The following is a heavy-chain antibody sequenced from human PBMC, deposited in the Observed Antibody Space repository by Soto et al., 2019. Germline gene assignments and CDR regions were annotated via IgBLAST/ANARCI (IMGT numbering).Heavy chain of an antibody. CDR2: IYYSGST. CDR3: ARTDTATVKGYYYYYGMDV. Sequence: SETLSLTCTVSGGSISSSSYYWGWIRQPPGKGLEWIGSIYYSGSTYYNPSLKSRVTISVDTSKNQFSLKLSSVTAADTAVYYCARTDTATVKGYYYYYGMDVWGQGTTVTVSS. D-gene: IGHD5-18*01. J-gene: IGHJ6*02. CDR1: GGSISSSSYY. V-gene: IGHV4-39*01.